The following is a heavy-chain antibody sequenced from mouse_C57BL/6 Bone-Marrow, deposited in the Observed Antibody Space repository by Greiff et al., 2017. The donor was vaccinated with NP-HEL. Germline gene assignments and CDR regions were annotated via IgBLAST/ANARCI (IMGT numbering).Heavy chain of an antibody. D-gene: IGHD1-1*01. CDR1: GYTFTDHT. V-gene: IGHV1-78*01. J-gene: IGHJ2*01. CDR2: IYPRDGST. CDR3: ARYDYYGSSYLDY. Sequence: VQRVESDAELVKPGASVKISCKVSGYTFTDHTIHWMKQRPEQGLEWIGYIYPRDGSTKYNEKFKGKATLTADKSSSTAYMQLNSLTSEDSAVYFCARYDYYGSSYLDYWGQGTTLTVSS.